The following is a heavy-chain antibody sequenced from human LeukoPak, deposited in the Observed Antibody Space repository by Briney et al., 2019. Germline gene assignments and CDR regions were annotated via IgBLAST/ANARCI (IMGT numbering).Heavy chain of an antibody. D-gene: IGHD3-10*01. V-gene: IGHV1-2*02. CDR1: GYTFTGYY. CDR2: INPNSGGT. J-gene: IGHJ4*02. CDR3: ARGSYIPPYYFDY. Sequence: ASVKVSCKASGYTFTGYYMHWVRQAPGQGLEWMGWINPNSGGTNYAQKFQGRVTMTRDTTISTAYMELSRLRSDDTAVYYCARGSYIPPYYFDYWGQGTLVTVSS.